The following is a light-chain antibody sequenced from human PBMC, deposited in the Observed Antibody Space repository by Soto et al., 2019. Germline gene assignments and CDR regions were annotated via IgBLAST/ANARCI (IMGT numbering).Light chain of an antibody. CDR3: QYYDSSLSGSK. V-gene: IGLV1-40*01. CDR1: SSNIGAGYD. CDR2: GNS. J-gene: IGLJ2*01. Sequence: QSVLTQPPSVSGAPGQRVTISCTGSSSNIGAGYDVHWYQQLPGTAPKLLIYGNSNRPSGVPDRFSGSKSGTSASLAITGLQAEDEADYYCQYYDSSLSGSKFGGGTKVTVL.